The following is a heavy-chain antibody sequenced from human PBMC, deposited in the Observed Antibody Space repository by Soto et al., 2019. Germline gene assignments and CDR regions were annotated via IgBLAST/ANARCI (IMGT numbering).Heavy chain of an antibody. Sequence: GGSLRLSCAGSGFTFGDSYMSWIRQAPGKGLEWLSYISPGSRYPAYADSVKGRFTISRDNAKRSLYLQMMSLTAEDTAVYYCAKKGQVIYPGNSFDYWGQGALVTVSS. V-gene: IGHV3-11*03. J-gene: IGHJ4*02. CDR1: GFTFGDSY. CDR3: AKKGQVIYPGNSFDY. D-gene: IGHD1-26*01. CDR2: ISPGSRYP.